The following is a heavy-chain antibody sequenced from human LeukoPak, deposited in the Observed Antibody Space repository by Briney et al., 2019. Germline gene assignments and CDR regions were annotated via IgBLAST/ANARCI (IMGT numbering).Heavy chain of an antibody. CDR1: GASISSYY. V-gene: IGHV4-59*01. Sequence: PSETLSLTCTVSGASISSYYWSWIRQPPGKGLEWIAYISYSGSTNYNPSLKSRVTISVDTSKSQFSLKLTSVTAADTAVYYCARPSSTSRWYFDLWGRGTLVTVSS. CDR3: ARPSSTSRWYFDL. D-gene: IGHD2-2*01. J-gene: IGHJ2*01. CDR2: ISYSGST.